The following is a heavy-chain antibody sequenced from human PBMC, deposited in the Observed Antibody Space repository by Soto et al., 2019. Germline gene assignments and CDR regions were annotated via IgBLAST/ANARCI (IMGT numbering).Heavy chain of an antibody. D-gene: IGHD6-13*01. CDR2: LNIAGTI. Sequence: ETLSLTCSVSGASISSFNWNWVRQPAGKGPEWVGRLNIAGTINYNPSLKSRITMSMDTSKNQISLHLRSVTAADTAIYYCARDRGEYTSSWFWYFSHWGHGTLVTVSS. CDR3: ARDRGEYTSSWFWYFSH. V-gene: IGHV4-4*07. CDR1: GASISSFN. J-gene: IGHJ2*01.